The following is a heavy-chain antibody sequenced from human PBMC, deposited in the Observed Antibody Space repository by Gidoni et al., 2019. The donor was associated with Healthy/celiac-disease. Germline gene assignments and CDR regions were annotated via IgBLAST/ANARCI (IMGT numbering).Heavy chain of an antibody. D-gene: IGHD2-15*01. Sequence: QVQLVQSGAEVKKPGSSVKVSCKASGGTFSSYDISWVRQAAGQGLEWMGGIIPIFGKANYAQELQGRVTNTAEESTSTAYRELSSLRSEDKDVYYCARDPAGVVASQDLDYWGQGTLVTVSS. CDR3: ARDPAGVVASQDLDY. V-gene: IGHV1-69*01. J-gene: IGHJ4*02. CDR2: IIPIFGKA. CDR1: GGTFSSYD.